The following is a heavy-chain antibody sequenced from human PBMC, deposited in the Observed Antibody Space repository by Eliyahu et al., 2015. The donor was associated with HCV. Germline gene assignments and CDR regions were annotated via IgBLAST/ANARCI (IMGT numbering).Heavy chain of an antibody. CDR3: ARGRYCSGGSCYSSTVRAYYYYMDV. D-gene: IGHD2-15*01. CDR1: GGSFSGYY. J-gene: IGHJ6*03. CDR2: IXHSGST. Sequence: QVQLQQWGAGLLKPSETLSLTCAVYGGSFSGYYWSWIRQPPGKGLEWIGEIXHSGSTNYNPSLKSRVTISVDTSKNQFSLKLSSVTAADTAVYYCARGRYCSGGSCYSSTVRAYYYYMDVWGKGTTVTVSS. V-gene: IGHV4-34*01.